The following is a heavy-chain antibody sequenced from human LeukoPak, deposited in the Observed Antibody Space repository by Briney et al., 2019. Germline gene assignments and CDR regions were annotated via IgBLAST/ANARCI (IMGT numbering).Heavy chain of an antibody. CDR2: INHSGST. V-gene: IGHV4-34*01. CDR1: GGSFSGYY. D-gene: IGHD3-10*01. J-gene: IGHJ4*02. CDR3: ARHFGWFGELLYYFDY. Sequence: SETLSLTCAVYGGSFSGYYWSWIRQPPGKGLEWSGEINHSGSTNYNPSLKSRVTISVDTSKNQFSLKLSSVTAADTAVYYCARHFGWFGELLYYFDYWGQGTLVTVSS.